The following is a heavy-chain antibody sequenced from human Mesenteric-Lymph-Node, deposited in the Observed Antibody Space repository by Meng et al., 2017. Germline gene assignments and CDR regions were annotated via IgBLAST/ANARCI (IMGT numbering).Heavy chain of an antibody. CDR1: GYTFTSYY. CDR2: INPSGGST. V-gene: IGHV1-46*01. Sequence: ASVKVSCKASGYTFTSYYMHWVRQAPGQGLEWMGIINPSGGSTSYAQKFQGRVTMTRDTSTSTAYMELSSLRSEGTAVYYCASNGGGYCSGGSCYLDYWGQGTLVTVSS. J-gene: IGHJ4*02. CDR3: ASNGGGYCSGGSCYLDY. D-gene: IGHD2-15*01.